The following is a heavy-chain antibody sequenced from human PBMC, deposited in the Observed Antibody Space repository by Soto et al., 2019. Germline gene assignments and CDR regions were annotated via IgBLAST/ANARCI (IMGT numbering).Heavy chain of an antibody. CDR1: GDPINSGDDY. J-gene: IGHJ3*02. Sequence: TLSLTSNVSGDPINSGDDYWSCSRQPPGKGLEWIGYIYYSGSTYHNPSLKSRINISLDTSKNQFSLKLSYVTAADTAVYYCATVPTYYYDRSGYANAFDIWGQGTMVTVSS. CDR3: ATVPTYYYDRSGYANAFDI. V-gene: IGHV4-30-4*01. D-gene: IGHD3-22*01. CDR2: IYYSGST.